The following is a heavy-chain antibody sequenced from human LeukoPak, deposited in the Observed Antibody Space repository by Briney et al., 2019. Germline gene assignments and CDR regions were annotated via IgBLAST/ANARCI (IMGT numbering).Heavy chain of an antibody. CDR1: GGSISSYY. CDR2: IYYSGST. J-gene: IGHJ4*02. D-gene: IGHD3-22*01. Sequence: SETLSPTCTVSGGSISSYYWSWIRQPPGKGLEWIGYIYYSGSTNYNPSLKSRVTISVDTSKNQFSLKLSSVTAADTAVYYCARRNYYDSSGNPTVFDYWGQGTLVTVSS. V-gene: IGHV4-59*08. CDR3: ARRNYYDSSGNPTVFDY.